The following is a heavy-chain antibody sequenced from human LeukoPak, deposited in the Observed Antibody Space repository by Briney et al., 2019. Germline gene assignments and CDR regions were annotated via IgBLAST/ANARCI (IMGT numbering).Heavy chain of an antibody. J-gene: IGHJ4*02. V-gene: IGHV4-59*01. CDR2: IYYSGST. D-gene: IGHD1-7*01. CDR3: ARTNYMGYFDY. Sequence: SETLSLTCTVSGGSISSYYWSWIRQPPGKGLEWIGYIYYSGSTNYNPSLKSRVTISVDTSKNQFSLKLSSVTAEDTAVYYCARTNYMGYFDYWGQGTLVTVSS. CDR1: GGSISSYY.